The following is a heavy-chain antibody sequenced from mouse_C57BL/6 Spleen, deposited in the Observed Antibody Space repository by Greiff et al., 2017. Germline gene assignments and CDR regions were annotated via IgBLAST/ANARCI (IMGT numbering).Heavy chain of an antibody. CDR3: ARGDYDESDYAMDY. J-gene: IGHJ4*01. CDR1: GYTFTSYW. Sequence: QVQLKQPGAELVKPGASVKLSCKASGYTFTSYWMHWVKQRPGRGLEWIGRIDPNSGGTKYNEKFKSKATLTVDKPSSTAYMQLSSLTSEDSAVYYCARGDYDESDYAMDYWGQGTSVTVSS. V-gene: IGHV1-72*01. CDR2: IDPNSGGT. D-gene: IGHD2-4*01.